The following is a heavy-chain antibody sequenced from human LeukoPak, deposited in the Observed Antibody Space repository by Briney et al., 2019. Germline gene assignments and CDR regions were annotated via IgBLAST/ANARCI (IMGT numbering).Heavy chain of an antibody. J-gene: IGHJ5*02. Sequence: SQTLSLSCTVSGGSISSGDYYWSWIRQPPGKGLEWIAYMYYSGSTYYNPSLKSRVTMSADTSKNQLSLKLSSVTAADTAVYYCARPYYYDSRIDPWGQGILVTVSS. D-gene: IGHD3-22*01. CDR1: GGSISSGDYY. CDR2: MYYSGST. CDR3: ARPYYYDSRIDP. V-gene: IGHV4-30-4*01.